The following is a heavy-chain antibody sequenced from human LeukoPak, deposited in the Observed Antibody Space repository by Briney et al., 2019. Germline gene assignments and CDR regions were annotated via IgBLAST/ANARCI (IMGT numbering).Heavy chain of an antibody. CDR1: GFPLSNSA. J-gene: IGHJ4*02. V-gene: IGHV3-23*01. Sequence: GGSLRLSCAASGFPLSNSAMSWVRQAPGNGLEWVSNISGSGSGGSTYYADSVKGRFTISRDNSKNTLYLQMNSLRAEDTAVYYCAKSGYNRFDFWGQGTLVTVSS. D-gene: IGHD5-24*01. CDR3: AKSGYNRFDF. CDR2: ISGSGSGGST.